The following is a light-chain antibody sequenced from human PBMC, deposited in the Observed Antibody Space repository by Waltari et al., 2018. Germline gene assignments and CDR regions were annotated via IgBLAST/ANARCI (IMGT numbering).Light chain of an antibody. Sequence: EIVMTQSPATLSVSPGERATLSCRASQSVSSNLAWYQQKPGQAPRLLIYGASTRATGIPDRLSGSGSGTEFTLTISSLQSEDFAVYYCQQYNKWPPITFGQGTRLEIK. V-gene: IGKV3-15*01. J-gene: IGKJ5*01. CDR1: QSVSSN. CDR3: QQYNKWPPIT. CDR2: GAS.